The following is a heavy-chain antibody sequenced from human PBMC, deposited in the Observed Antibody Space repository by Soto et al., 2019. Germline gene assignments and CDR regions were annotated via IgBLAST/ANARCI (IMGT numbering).Heavy chain of an antibody. J-gene: IGHJ4*02. CDR2: ITYSSTYI. V-gene: IGHV3-21*01. Sequence: EVQLVESGGGLVKPGGSLRLSCVASGFTISTYSMNWVRQAPGKGLEWVSSITYSSTYIYYADSVKGRFTISRDNAKNPLYLQMTSLRAEDTAVDYCASMYSYDSNGYDYWGQGTLVTVSS. D-gene: IGHD3-22*01. CDR3: ASMYSYDSNGYDY. CDR1: GFTISTYS.